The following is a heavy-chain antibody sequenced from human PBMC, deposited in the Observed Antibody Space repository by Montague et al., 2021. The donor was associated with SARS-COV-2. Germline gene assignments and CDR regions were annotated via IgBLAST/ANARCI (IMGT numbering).Heavy chain of an antibody. CDR2: VNQSGTT. Sequence: SETLSLTCVVSGDSISTDNWWTWVCLPPGKGLEWIGEVNQSGTTIYNPSVKSGVTISEDTSKNQFYLRLNSVTAADTAVYYCARGRRPVVVPGAGPAGRAFDIWGQGTMVTVFS. CDR3: ARGRRPVVVPGAGPAGRAFDI. V-gene: IGHV4-4*02. D-gene: IGHD2-2*01. J-gene: IGHJ3*02. CDR1: GDSISTDNW.